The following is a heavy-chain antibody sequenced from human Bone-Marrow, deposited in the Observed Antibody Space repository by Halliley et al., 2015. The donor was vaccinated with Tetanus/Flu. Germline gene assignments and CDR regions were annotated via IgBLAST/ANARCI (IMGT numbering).Heavy chain of an antibody. Sequence: TLSLTCTVSGGSVSNNRYYWSWIRQHPGRGLERLGYIYYSGSTYYNPSLKSRLSISVDTSKNQFSLKLSSVTAADTAVYFCATSRGYLDYWGQGTLVTVSS. CDR2: IYYSGST. CDR1: GGSVSNNRYY. D-gene: IGHD3-16*02. V-gene: IGHV4-31*03. J-gene: IGHJ4*02. CDR3: ATSRGYLDY.